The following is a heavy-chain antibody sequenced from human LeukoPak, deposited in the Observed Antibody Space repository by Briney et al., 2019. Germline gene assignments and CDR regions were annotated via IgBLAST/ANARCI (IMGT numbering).Heavy chain of an antibody. CDR3: ARDALGYSGYVVAHD. J-gene: IGHJ4*02. V-gene: IGHV4-4*02. CDR1: GASISSPNW. CDR2: VFHSGNT. Sequence: SGTLSLTCAVSGASISSPNWWTWVRQPPRRGLEWIGQVFHSGNTNYNPSLKSRVSMSVDKSQNQFSLRLNSVTAADTAVYYCARDALGYSGYVVAHDWGQGTLVTVSS. D-gene: IGHD5-12*01.